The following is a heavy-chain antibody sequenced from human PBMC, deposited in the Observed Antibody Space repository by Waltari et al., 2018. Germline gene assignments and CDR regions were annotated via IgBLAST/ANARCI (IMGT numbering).Heavy chain of an antibody. J-gene: IGHJ4*02. V-gene: IGHV1-69*01. D-gene: IGHD2-15*01. CDR1: GGTFSSYA. Sequence: QVQPVQSGAEVKKPGSSVKVSCTASGGTFSSYAISWVRRDPGKGLEWMGWIMPDVSKTNYAERCQGRVTMTADESTSTAYMELSSLRAEDTAVYYCARGPSGSRGDCYWGQGTLVTVSS. CDR2: IMPDVSKT. CDR3: ARGPSGSRGDCY.